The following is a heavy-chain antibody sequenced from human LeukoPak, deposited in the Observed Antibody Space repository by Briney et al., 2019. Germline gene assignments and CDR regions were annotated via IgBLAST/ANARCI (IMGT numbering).Heavy chain of an antibody. J-gene: IGHJ3*01. Sequence: GGSLRLSCAASGFTFSSYALHWVRQAPGKGLEWVAVISHDGSNKYYADSVKGRFTISRDNSKNTLYLQMNSLRAEDTAVYYCARVKAARGAFDVWGHGTVVTVSS. CDR3: ARVKAARGAFDV. D-gene: IGHD6-6*01. CDR1: GFTFSSYA. CDR2: ISHDGSNK. V-gene: IGHV3-30-3*01.